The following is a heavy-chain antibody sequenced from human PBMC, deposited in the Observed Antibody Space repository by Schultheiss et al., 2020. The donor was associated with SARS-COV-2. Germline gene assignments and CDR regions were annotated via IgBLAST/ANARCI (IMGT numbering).Heavy chain of an antibody. V-gene: IGHV3-30-3*01. CDR2: ISYDGSNK. Sequence: GGSLRLSCVGSGFSFSGYWMHWVRQAPGKGLEWVAVISYDGSNKYYADSVKGRFTISRDNSKNTLYLQMNSLRAEDTSVYYCTRDLAGIASYWGQGTLVTVSS. CDR1: GFSFSGYW. CDR3: TRDLAGIASY. D-gene: IGHD6-13*01. J-gene: IGHJ4*02.